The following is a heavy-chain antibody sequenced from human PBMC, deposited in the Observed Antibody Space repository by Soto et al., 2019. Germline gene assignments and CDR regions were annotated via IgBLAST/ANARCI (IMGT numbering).Heavy chain of an antibody. CDR2: ISYDGSNK. Sequence: GGSLRLSCAASGFTFSSYAMHWVRQAPGKGLEWVAVISYDGSNKYYADSVKGRFTISRDNSKNTLYLQMNSLRAEDTAVYYCAKEEPVLRYFDWIPDYFDYWGQGTLVTVSS. D-gene: IGHD3-9*01. J-gene: IGHJ4*02. V-gene: IGHV3-30-3*01. CDR1: GFTFSSYA. CDR3: AKEEPVLRYFDWIPDYFDY.